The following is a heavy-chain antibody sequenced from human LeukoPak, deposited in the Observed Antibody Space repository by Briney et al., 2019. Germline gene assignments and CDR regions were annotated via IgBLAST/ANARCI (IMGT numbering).Heavy chain of an antibody. D-gene: IGHD3-3*01. CDR1: GFTFSSYA. Sequence: GGSLRLSCAASGFTFSSYAMNWVRQAPGKGLEWVSAISADGAATPCADSVKGRFTVSRDNSRNTLYLQMNYLRADDTAVYYCARGLEWPYYFDYWGQGTLVTVSS. CDR3: ARGLEWPYYFDY. V-gene: IGHV3-23*01. CDR2: ISADGAAT. J-gene: IGHJ4*02.